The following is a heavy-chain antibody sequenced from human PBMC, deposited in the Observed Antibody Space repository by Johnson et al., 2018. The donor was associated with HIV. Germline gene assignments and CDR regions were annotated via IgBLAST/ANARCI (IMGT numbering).Heavy chain of an antibody. J-gene: IGHJ3*02. CDR2: IYSGGST. V-gene: IGHV3-66*01. D-gene: IGHD6-13*01. CDR3: AKEGQDLRSSSSDDAFDI. Sequence: VQLVESGGGVVQPGGSLRLSCAASGFTVSSNYMSWVRQAPGKGLEWVSVIYSGGSTYYADSVKGRFTISRDNSKNTLYLQMHSLRAEETAVDYCAKEGQDLRSSSSDDAFDIWGQWTMVTVSS. CDR1: GFTVSSNY.